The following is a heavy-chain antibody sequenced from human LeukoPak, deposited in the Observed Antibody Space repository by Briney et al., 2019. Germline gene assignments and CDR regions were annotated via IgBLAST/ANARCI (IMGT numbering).Heavy chain of an antibody. J-gene: IGHJ4*02. CDR1: GYIFTGYD. CDR2: MNPGSGNT. CDR3: AKSRSGSANWALQIFDN. V-gene: IGHV1-8*01. Sequence: ASVKVSCKASGYIFTGYDIFWVRQATGQGLEWMGWMNPGSGNTGYAQKFQGRVTMTTNTSTNTAYMELSSLSSEDTAVYYCAKSRSGSANWALQIFDNWGQGTLVTVSS. D-gene: IGHD1-1*01.